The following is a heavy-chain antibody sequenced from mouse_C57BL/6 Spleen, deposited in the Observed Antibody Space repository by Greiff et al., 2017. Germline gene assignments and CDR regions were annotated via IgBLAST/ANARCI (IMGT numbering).Heavy chain of an antibody. CDR1: GYTFTSYW. J-gene: IGHJ4*01. Sequence: QVQLQQPGAELVMPGASVKLSCKASGYTFTSYWMHWVKQRPGQDLEWIGEIDPSDSYTNYNQKFKGKSTLTVDKSSSTAYMQLSSLTSEDSAVYYCARTVYYDYDEGYAMDYWGQGTSVTVSS. V-gene: IGHV1-69*01. D-gene: IGHD2-4*01. CDR2: IDPSDSYT. CDR3: ARTVYYDYDEGYAMDY.